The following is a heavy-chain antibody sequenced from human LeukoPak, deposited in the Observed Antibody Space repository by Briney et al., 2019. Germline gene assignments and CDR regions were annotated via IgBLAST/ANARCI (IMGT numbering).Heavy chain of an antibody. D-gene: IGHD4-17*01. V-gene: IGHV3-30-3*01. CDR2: ISYDGSNK. Sequence: PGGSLRLSCAASGFTFSSYAMHWVRQAPGKGLEWVAVISYDGSNKYYADSVKGRFTISGDNSKNTLYLQMNSLRAEDTAVYYCAKVAVTTVGWFDPWGQGTLVTVSS. CDR1: GFTFSSYA. CDR3: AKVAVTTVGWFDP. J-gene: IGHJ5*02.